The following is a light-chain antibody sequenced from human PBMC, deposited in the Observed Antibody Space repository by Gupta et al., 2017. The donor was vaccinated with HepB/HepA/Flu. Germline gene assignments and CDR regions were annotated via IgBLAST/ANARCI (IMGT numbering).Light chain of an antibody. V-gene: IGLV1-40*01. J-gene: IGLJ2*01. CDR1: NSNIGTRYD. CDR3: QSYDTSLSRVV. CDR2: HNT. Sequence: QSGLTPPPSVSGAPGPRVTISCTASNSNIGTRYDVHWYQQVPGTAPKLLIYHNTNRPSGVPDRFSGSKSGTSASLAITGLQPEDEANYYCQSYDTSLSRVVFGGGTKLTVL.